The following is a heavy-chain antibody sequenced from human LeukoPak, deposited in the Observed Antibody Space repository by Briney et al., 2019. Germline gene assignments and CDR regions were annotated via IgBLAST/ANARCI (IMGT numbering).Heavy chain of an antibody. J-gene: IGHJ4*02. D-gene: IGHD3-10*01. V-gene: IGHV3-53*01. Sequence: GGSLRLSCAASGFTVSSNYMSWVRQAPGKGLEWVSVIYSGGSTYYADSVKGRFTISRDNSENTLYLQLSSLRADDTAVYYCAKDWLWFGELSVNDFWGQGTLVTVSS. CDR3: AKDWLWFGELSVNDF. CDR1: GFTVSSNY. CDR2: IYSGGST.